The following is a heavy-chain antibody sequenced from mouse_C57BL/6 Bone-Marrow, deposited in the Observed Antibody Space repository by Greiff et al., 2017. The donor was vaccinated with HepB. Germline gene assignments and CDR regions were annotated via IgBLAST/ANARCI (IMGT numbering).Heavy chain of an antibody. CDR2: INPGSGGT. Sequence: QVQLQQSGAELVRPGTSVKVSCKASGYAFTNYLIEWIGVINPGSGGTNYNEKFKGKATLTADKSSSTAYMQLSSLTSEDSAVYFCARRTTVVYFDYWGQGTTLTVSS. D-gene: IGHD1-1*01. V-gene: IGHV1-54*01. CDR1: GYAFTNYL. CDR3: ARRTTVVYFDY. J-gene: IGHJ2*01.